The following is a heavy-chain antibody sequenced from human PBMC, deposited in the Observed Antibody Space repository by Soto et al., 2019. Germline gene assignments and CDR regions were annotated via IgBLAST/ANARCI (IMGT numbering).Heavy chain of an antibody. CDR1: GDSIRSGGYY. V-gene: IGHV4-31*03. Sequence: SETLSLTCSVSGDSIRSGGYYWSWIRQHPGKGLEWIGYIYYSGGAYYNPSLKSRVIISVDTSKNQFSLKLSSVSAADTAVYYCARTPDSGRNWFDPWGQGTQVTVSS. CDR2: IYYSGGA. CDR3: ARTPDSGRNWFDP. J-gene: IGHJ5*02. D-gene: IGHD6-19*01.